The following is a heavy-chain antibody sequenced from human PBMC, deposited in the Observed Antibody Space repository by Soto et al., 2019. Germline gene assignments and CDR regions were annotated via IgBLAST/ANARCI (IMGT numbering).Heavy chain of an antibody. Sequence: PSEPMSLTCSVSGDSISDYYWSWIRQPAGKGLEWIGRFYYSGNTKSNPSLKRRVTMSADTSKNQFSLSLRSVTAADSAIYYCARMYNSGFYRPEGDYFFYGMDVWGQGTTVTVSS. V-gene: IGHV4-4*07. D-gene: IGHD6-19*01. J-gene: IGHJ6*02. CDR3: ARMYNSGFYRPEGDYFFYGMDV. CDR2: FYYSGNT. CDR1: GDSISDYY.